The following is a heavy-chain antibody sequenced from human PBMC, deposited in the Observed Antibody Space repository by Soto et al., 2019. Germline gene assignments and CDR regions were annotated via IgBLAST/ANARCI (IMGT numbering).Heavy chain of an antibody. D-gene: IGHD6-6*01. CDR2: IYYSGST. CDR1: GGALSGYY. V-gene: IGHV4-59*01. J-gene: IGHJ6*01. CDR3: ARYSSSPGRQAGDSYYYGMEV. Sequence: ETLSLTCAVCGGALSGYYWSWIRQPPGKGLEGIGYIYYSGSTNYNPSLKSRVTISVDTSKNQFSLKLSSVTAADTAVYCCARYSSSPGRQAGDSYYYGMEVCRKRTTV.